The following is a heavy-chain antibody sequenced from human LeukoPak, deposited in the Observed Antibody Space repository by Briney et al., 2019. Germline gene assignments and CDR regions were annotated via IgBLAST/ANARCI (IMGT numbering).Heavy chain of an antibody. J-gene: IGHJ4*02. CDR2: ISSSSSYI. Sequence: PGGSLRLSCAASGFTFSSYSMNWVRQAPGKGLEWVSSISSSSSYIYYADSVKGRFTISRDNAKNSLYLQMNGLRAEDTAVYYCARDRHYGSGSYPGYWGQGTLDTVSS. V-gene: IGHV3-21*01. CDR1: GFTFSSYS. D-gene: IGHD3-10*01. CDR3: ARDRHYGSGSYPGY.